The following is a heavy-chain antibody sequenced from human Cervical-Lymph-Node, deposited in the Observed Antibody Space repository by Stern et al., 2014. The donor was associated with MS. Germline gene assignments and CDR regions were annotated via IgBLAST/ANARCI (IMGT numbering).Heavy chain of an antibody. D-gene: IGHD3/OR15-3a*01. V-gene: IGHV1-2*06. CDR2: INPNSGGT. J-gene: IGHJ3*02. Sequence: QVQLVQSGAEVKKPGASVKVSCKASGYTFTGYYMHWVRQAPGQGLEGMGRINPNSGGTNYEQKFQGRVTMTRDTSISTAYMELSRLRSDDTAVYYCARDGPDAFDIWGQGTMVTVSS. CDR3: ARDGPDAFDI. CDR1: GYTFTGYY.